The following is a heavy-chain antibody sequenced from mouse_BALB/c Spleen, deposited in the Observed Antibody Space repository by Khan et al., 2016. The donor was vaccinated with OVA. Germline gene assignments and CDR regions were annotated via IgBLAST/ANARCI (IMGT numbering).Heavy chain of an antibody. CDR1: GYTFTSYT. V-gene: IGHV1-4*01. CDR3: ARDFHYYGSRGAMDN. CDR2: IIPSTVYT. Sequence: VQLKQSGAELARPGASVKMSCKASGYTFTSYTMHWVKQRPGQGLEWIGYIIPSTVYTNYNQKFKDKATLTADKSSSTAYMQLSSLTSEDSAVXYCARDFHYYGSRGAMDNWGQGTSVTVSS. D-gene: IGHD1-1*01. J-gene: IGHJ4*01.